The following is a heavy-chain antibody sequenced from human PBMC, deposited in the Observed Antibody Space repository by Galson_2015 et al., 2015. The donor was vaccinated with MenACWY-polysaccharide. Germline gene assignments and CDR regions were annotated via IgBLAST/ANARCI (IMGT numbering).Heavy chain of an antibody. CDR1: GFTFSSSV. V-gene: IGHV3-23*01. D-gene: IGHD6-13*01. J-gene: IGHJ4*02. Sequence: SLRLSCAASGFTFSSSVMSWVRQAPGKGLEWVAVIVGSGANTYYTDSVKGRFIISRDNSKNTVYLQMNSLRAEDTALYYCAKDTLHAAVTGNDWGQGTLVTVSS. CDR2: IVGSGANT. CDR3: AKDTLHAAVTGND.